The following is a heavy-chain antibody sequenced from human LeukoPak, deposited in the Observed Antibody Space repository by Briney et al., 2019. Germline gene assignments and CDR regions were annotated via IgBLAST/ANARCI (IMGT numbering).Heavy chain of an antibody. J-gene: IGHJ4*02. D-gene: IGHD3-22*01. CDR3: ATYYDSAGFDFDY. V-gene: IGHV3-48*03. Sequence: PGGSLRLSCAASGFTFRSYEMNWVRQAPGKGLEWVSYISSSGSTTYYADSVKGRFTISRDNAKNSLYLQMNSLRAEDTAVYYCATYYDSAGFDFDYWGQGTLVTVSS. CDR2: ISSSGSTT. CDR1: GFTFRSYE.